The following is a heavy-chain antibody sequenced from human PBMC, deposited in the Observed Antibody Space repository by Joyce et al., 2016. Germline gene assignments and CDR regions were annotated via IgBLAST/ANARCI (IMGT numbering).Heavy chain of an antibody. V-gene: IGHV3-21*01. CDR2: LSSSSSYI. CDR1: GFTFSSYS. CDR3: ARSSYTNGIFDY. J-gene: IGHJ4*02. D-gene: IGHD2-8*01. Sequence: EVQLVESGGGLVKPGGSLRLSCAASGFTFSSYSMSWVRQAPGKGLEWVSSLSSSSSYIKDTDSVKGRFTISRDNAKNSLDLQMNSLRVEDTAVYYCARSSYTNGIFDYWGQGTLVTVSS.